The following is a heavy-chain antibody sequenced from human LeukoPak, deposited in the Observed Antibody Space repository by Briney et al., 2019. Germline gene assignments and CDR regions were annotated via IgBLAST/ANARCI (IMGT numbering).Heavy chain of an antibody. V-gene: IGHV4-34*01. CDR2: INHSGST. Sequence: SETLSLTCAVYGGSFSGYYWSWIRQPPGKGLEWIGEINHSGSTNYNPSLKSRVTISVDTSKNQFSLKLSSVTAADTAVYYCARVGRLYCSGGSCYTRSFDYWGQGTLVTVSS. D-gene: IGHD2-15*01. CDR3: ARVGRLYCSGGSCYTRSFDY. CDR1: GGSFSGYY. J-gene: IGHJ4*02.